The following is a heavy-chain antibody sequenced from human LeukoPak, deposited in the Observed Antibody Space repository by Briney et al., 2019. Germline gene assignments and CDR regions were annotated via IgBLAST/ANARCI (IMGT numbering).Heavy chain of an antibody. CDR3: ATDGRWNYVRNFDY. V-gene: IGHV1-24*01. J-gene: IGHJ4*02. D-gene: IGHD1-7*01. Sequence: ASVKVSCKVSGYTLTELSMHWVRQAPGKGLEWMGGFNPEDGETIYAQKFQGRVTMTEDTSTDTAYMELSSLRSEDTAVYYCATDGRWNYVRNFDYWGQGTLVTVSS. CDR1: GYTLTELS. CDR2: FNPEDGET.